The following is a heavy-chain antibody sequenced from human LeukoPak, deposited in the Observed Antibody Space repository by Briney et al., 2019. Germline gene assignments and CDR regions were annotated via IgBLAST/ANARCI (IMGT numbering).Heavy chain of an antibody. CDR2: ISSSGSTI. Sequence: GGSLRLSCAASGFTFSSYEMKWVRQAPGKGLEWVSYISSSGSTIYYADSVKGRFTISRDNAKNSLYLQMNSLRAEDTAVYYCATRRDGYNQDWYFDLWGRGTLVTVSS. D-gene: IGHD5-24*01. CDR1: GFTFSSYE. V-gene: IGHV3-48*03. J-gene: IGHJ2*01. CDR3: ATRRDGYNQDWYFDL.